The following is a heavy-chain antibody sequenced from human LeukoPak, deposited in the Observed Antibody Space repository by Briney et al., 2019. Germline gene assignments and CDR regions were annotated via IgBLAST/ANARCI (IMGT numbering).Heavy chain of an antibody. V-gene: IGHV3-23*01. CDR3: AKDVRVLRFLEWPLWGYYFDY. CDR2: ISGSGGST. D-gene: IGHD3-3*01. Sequence: GGSLRLSCAASGFTFGSYAMSWVRQAPGKGLECVSGISGSGGSTYYADSVKGRFTISRDNSKNTLYLQMNSLRAEDTAVYYCAKDVRVLRFLEWPLWGYYFDYWGQGTLVTVSS. CDR1: GFTFGSYA. J-gene: IGHJ4*02.